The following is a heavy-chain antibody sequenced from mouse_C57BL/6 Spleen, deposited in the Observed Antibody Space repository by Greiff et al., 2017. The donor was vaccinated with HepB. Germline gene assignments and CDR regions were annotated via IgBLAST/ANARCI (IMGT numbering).Heavy chain of an antibody. V-gene: IGHV1-69*01. Sequence: QVQLQQPGAELVMPGASVKLSCKASGYTFPSYWMHWVKQRPGQGLEWIGEIDPSDSYTNYNQKFKGKSTLTVDKSSSTAYMPLSRPTSEDSACYYCARWDYDWFAYWGQGTLVTVSA. CDR1: GYTFPSYW. D-gene: IGHD2-4*01. J-gene: IGHJ3*01. CDR3: ARWDYDWFAY. CDR2: IDPSDSYT.